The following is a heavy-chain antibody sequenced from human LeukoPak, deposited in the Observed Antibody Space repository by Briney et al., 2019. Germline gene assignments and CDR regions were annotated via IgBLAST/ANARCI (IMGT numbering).Heavy chain of an antibody. CDR2: ISYDGSNK. CDR1: GFTFSSYA. V-gene: IGHV3-30*04. CDR3: ARETQQLVGYYFDH. Sequence: PGRSLRLSCAASGFTFSSYAMHWVRQAPGKGLEWVAVISYDGSNKYYADSVKGRFTISRDNSKNTLYLQMNSLRAEDTAVYYCARETQQLVGYYFDHWGQGTLVTVSS. J-gene: IGHJ4*02. D-gene: IGHD6-13*01.